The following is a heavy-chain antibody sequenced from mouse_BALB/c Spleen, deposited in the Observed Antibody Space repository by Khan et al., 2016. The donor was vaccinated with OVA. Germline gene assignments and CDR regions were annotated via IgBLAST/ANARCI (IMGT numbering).Heavy chain of an antibody. Sequence: QVQLKESGAELVKPGASVSLSCKTSGYTFTSYYMYWVNQRPGQGLEWLGVINPSDGDTNFNEKFKSKATLTVDNYSSTAYMQLSSLTSEDSAVYYCTRSGYGTFAYWGQGTLVTVSA. CDR1: GYTFTSYY. CDR3: TRSGYGTFAY. V-gene: IGHV1S81*02. J-gene: IGHJ3*01. CDR2: INPSDGDT. D-gene: IGHD2-1*01.